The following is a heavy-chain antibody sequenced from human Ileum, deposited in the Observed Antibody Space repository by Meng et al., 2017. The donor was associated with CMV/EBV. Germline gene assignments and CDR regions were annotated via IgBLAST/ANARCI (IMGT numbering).Heavy chain of an antibody. CDR3: ARHPSGSYLTAGFDY. V-gene: IGHV3-21*01. CDR1: GFTFCTYS. D-gene: IGHD1-26*01. J-gene: IGHJ4*02. CDR2: ISSSSSYI. Sequence: SGFTFCTYSMNWGGQAPGKGLEWVSSISSSSSYIYYADSVKGRFTISRDNAKNSLYLQMNSLRAEDTAVYYCARHPSGSYLTAGFDYWGQGTLVTVSS.